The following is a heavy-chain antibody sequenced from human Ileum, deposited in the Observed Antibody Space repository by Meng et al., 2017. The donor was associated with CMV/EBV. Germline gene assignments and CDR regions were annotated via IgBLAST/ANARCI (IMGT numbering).Heavy chain of an antibody. CDR2: IYYSGST. D-gene: IGHD6-19*01. Sequence: QVQLQESGPGLVKPSQTLSLTCTASGDSLSTGDYYWSWIRQRPGKGPEWIGYIYYSGSTLYNPSLKSPVTISLDKSKNQFSLRLRSVTAADTAVYFCAREGGGWYFDSWGQGTLVTVSS. CDR1: GDSLSTGDYY. V-gene: IGHV4-30-4*01. J-gene: IGHJ4*02. CDR3: AREGGGWYFDS.